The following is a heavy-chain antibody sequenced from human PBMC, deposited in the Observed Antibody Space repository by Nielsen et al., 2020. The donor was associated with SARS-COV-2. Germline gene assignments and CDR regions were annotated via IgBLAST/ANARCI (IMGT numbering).Heavy chain of an antibody. CDR3: AKEVAAADSSDFDY. V-gene: IGHV3-30*18. Sequence: LKISCAASGFTFDDYGMSWVRQAPGKGLEWVAITSYDGSRQIYADSVKGRFIISRDNSKNTLYLHMNNLRAEDAAVYYCAKEVAAADSSDFDYWGQGTLVTVSS. CDR2: TSYDGSRQ. D-gene: IGHD6-13*01. CDR1: GFTFDDYG. J-gene: IGHJ4*02.